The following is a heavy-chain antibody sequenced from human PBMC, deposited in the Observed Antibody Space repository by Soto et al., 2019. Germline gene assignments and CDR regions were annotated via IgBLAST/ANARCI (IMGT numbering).Heavy chain of an antibody. J-gene: IGHJ6*02. CDR1: GYTFTSYD. D-gene: IGHD1-20*01. CDR2: MNPNSGNT. Sequence: ASVKVSCKASGYTFTSYDINWVRQATGQGLEWMGWMNPNSGNTGYAQKFQGRVTMTRNTSISTAYMELSSLRSEDTAVYYCARMDLNWYYYYYGMDVWGQGTTVTVSS. CDR3: ARMDLNWYYYYYGMDV. V-gene: IGHV1-8*01.